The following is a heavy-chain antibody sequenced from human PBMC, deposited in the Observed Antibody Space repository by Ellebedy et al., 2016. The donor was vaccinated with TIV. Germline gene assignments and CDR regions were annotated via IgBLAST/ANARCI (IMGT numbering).Heavy chain of an antibody. CDR2: IRNIADNYAT. J-gene: IGHJ4*02. D-gene: IGHD2-2*01. V-gene: IGHV3-73*01. Sequence: GESLKISCAASGFTFSGPHMHWVRQAPGKGLEWVGHIRNIADNYATAYGASVNGRFTISRDNSKNTAYLQMNSLKTEDTSVYYCTRQTDSCNDYWGQGTLVTVSS. CDR3: TRQTDSCNDY. CDR1: GFTFSGPH.